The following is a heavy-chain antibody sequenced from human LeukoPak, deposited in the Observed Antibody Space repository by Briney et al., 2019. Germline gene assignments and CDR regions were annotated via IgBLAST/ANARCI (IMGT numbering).Heavy chain of an antibody. J-gene: IGHJ5*02. CDR3: ARQGRSSGWYMGFWFDP. CDR1: GGSISSYY. V-gene: IGHV4-59*08. Sequence: SETLSLTCTVSGGSISSYYWSWIRQPPGKGLEWIGYIYYSGSTNYNPSLKSRVTISVDTSKNQFSLKLSSVTAADTAVYYCARQGRSSGWYMGFWFDPWDQGTLVTVSS. CDR2: IYYSGST. D-gene: IGHD6-19*01.